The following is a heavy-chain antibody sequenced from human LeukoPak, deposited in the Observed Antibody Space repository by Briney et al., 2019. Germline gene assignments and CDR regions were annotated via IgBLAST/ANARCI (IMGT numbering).Heavy chain of an antibody. CDR2: ISGSGGST. Sequence: GASLRLSCAASGFTFSSYAMSWVRQAPGKGLEWVSAISGSGGSTYYADSVKGRFTISRDNSKNTLYLQMNSLRAEDTAVYYCAKGLFPGSITILGEHRYYYYGMDVWGQGTTVTVSS. V-gene: IGHV3-23*01. CDR3: AKGLFPGSITILGEHRYYYYGMDV. J-gene: IGHJ6*02. CDR1: GFTFSSYA. D-gene: IGHD3-3*01.